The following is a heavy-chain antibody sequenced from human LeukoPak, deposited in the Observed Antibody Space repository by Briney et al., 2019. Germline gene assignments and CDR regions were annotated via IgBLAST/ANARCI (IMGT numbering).Heavy chain of an antibody. CDR3: ARRIAAAGRTFDY. Sequence: GVSLRLSCAASGFAFSSFALSWVRQAPGKGVEWVSAISAGGSITYYADSVKGRFTISRDNSENTLYLQMNSLRAEDTAVYYCARRIAAAGRTFDYWGQGTLVTVSS. CDR2: ISAGGSIT. J-gene: IGHJ4*02. V-gene: IGHV3-23*01. CDR1: GFAFSSFA. D-gene: IGHD6-25*01.